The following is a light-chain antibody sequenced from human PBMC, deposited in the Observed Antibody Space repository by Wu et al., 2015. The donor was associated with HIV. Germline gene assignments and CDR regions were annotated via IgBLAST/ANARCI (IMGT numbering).Light chain of an antibody. CDR3: QQSSSFPRYT. CDR1: QDISNW. J-gene: IGKJ2*01. V-gene: IGKV1-12*01. Sequence: DIQMTQSPSFVSASVGDRVTITCRASQDISNWLAWYQQKPGKAPKHLIYAASSLQSGAPSRFSGSRSGTDFTLTISGLQPEDFATYHCQQSSSFPRYTFGQGTKVEIK. CDR2: AAS.